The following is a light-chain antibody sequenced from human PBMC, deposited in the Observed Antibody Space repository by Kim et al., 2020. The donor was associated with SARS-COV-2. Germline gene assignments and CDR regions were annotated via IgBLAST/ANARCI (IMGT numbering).Light chain of an antibody. CDR2: FDS. Sequence: APGKTASITCGGNNIGRKNVHWYQQRPGQAPVLVIYFDSDRPSGIPERFSGSNSGNTATLTISRVEVGDEADYYCQVWDSNSDHWVFGGGTQPTVL. CDR1: NIGRKN. V-gene: IGLV3-21*01. CDR3: QVWDSNSDHWV. J-gene: IGLJ3*02.